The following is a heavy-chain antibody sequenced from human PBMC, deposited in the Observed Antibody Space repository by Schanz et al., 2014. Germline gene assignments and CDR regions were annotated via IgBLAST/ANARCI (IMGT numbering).Heavy chain of an antibody. J-gene: IGHJ4*02. CDR1: GFTFSSYA. D-gene: IGHD3-9*01. CDR2: LSGSGGST. Sequence: EVQLLESGGGLVQPGGSLRLSCAASGFTFSSYAMSWVRQAPGKGLEWVSALSGSGGSTYYADSVKGRFTISRDNSKSTLYLQMNSLRAEDTAVYYCAKQIHDDILTVTRNWGQGTLVTVSS. CDR3: AKQIHDDILTVTRN. V-gene: IGHV3-23*01.